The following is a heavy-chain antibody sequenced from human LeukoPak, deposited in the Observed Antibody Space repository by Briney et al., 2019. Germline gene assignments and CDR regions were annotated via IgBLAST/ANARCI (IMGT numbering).Heavy chain of an antibody. CDR1: GGSISSYY. J-gene: IGHJ4*02. CDR2: IYYSGST. V-gene: IGHV4-59*08. Sequence: SETLSLTCTVSGGSISSYYWSWIRQPPGKGLGWIGYIYYSGSTKYNPSLKSRVTISVDTSKNQFSLNLSSVTAADTALYYCARVGDTSGYFYYFDYWGQGTLVTVSS. CDR3: ARVGDTSGYFYYFDY. D-gene: IGHD3-22*01.